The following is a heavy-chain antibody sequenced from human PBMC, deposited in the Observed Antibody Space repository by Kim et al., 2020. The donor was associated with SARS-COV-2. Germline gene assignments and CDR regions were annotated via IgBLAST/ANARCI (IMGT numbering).Heavy chain of an antibody. CDR2: INHSGST. V-gene: IGHV4-34*01. CDR3: ARGRVYGDYGAFDY. D-gene: IGHD4-17*01. CDR1: GGSFSGYY. Sequence: SETLSLTCAVYGGSFSGYYWSWIRQPPGKGLEWIGEINHSGSTNYNPSLKSRVTISVDTSKNQFSLKLSSVTAADTAVYYCARGRVYGDYGAFDYWGQGT. J-gene: IGHJ4*02.